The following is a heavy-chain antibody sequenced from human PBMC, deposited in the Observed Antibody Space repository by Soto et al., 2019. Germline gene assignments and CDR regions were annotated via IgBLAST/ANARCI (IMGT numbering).Heavy chain of an antibody. V-gene: IGHV3-23*01. CDR2: ISVSGGST. Sequence: EVHLLESGGGLVQPGGSLRLSCAASGYTFSSYAMSWVRQAPGMGLEWVSAISVSGGSTYYADSVRGRFTISRDNSKNTLSLQMTSLRAEDTAVYFCAKASSTNVYNFDSWVQGTLVTVSS. CDR3: AKASSTNVYNFDS. CDR1: GYTFSSYA. J-gene: IGHJ4*02. D-gene: IGHD1-1*01.